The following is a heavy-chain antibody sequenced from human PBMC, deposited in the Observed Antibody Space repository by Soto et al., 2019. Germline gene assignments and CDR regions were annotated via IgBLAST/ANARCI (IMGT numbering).Heavy chain of an antibody. CDR2: ISRSGSTI. CDR3: ASLSWYYGMDV. V-gene: IGHV3-11*01. CDR1: GFTFSDYY. J-gene: IGHJ6*02. Sequence: PGGSLRLSCAASGFTFSDYYMSWIRQAPGKGLEWVSYISRSGSTIYYADSVKGRFTISRDNAKNSLYLQMNSLRAKDTAVYYCASLSWYYGMDVWGQGTTVTVSS. D-gene: IGHD3-10*01.